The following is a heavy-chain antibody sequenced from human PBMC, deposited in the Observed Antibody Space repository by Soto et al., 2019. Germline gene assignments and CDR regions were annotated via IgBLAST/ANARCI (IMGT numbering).Heavy chain of an antibody. CDR2: VKDGGHT. J-gene: IGHJ4*01. Sequence: QVQLQQWGAGLLKPSENLSLKCAVTGGSLSGYYWSWIRQPPRKGLEWIGEVKDGGHTNYSPSPRGRVTISSATSNNQFSLRLNSVTAADTGVYYCARGQEGVVATHCDHGSLVTVSS. CDR1: GGSLSGYY. V-gene: IGHV4-34*01. D-gene: IGHD5-12*01. CDR3: ARGQEGVVATH.